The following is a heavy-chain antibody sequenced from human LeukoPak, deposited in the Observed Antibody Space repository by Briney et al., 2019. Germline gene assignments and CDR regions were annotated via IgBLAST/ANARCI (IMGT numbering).Heavy chain of an antibody. V-gene: IGHV3-7*03. CDR3: ATVPAAILNY. J-gene: IGHJ4*02. D-gene: IGHD2-2*02. CDR1: GFTFSTYW. Sequence: GGSLRLSCVASGFTFSTYWMSWVRQAPGKGLEWVANLKQDGSVKHYVDSVKGRFTISRDNSKNTLYLQMNSLRAEDTAVYYCATVPAAILNYWGQGTLVTVSS. CDR2: LKQDGSVK.